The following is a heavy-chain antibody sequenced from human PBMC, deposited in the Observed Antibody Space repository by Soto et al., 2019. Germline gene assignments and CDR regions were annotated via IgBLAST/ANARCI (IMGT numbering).Heavy chain of an antibody. D-gene: IGHD2-15*01. J-gene: IGHJ5*02. Sequence: QLQLQESGPGLVKPSETLSLTCTVSGGSISSFNYFWGWIRQPPGKGLEWIGSLYYSGNTYYNPSRQSRVTISVDTSKKQCTLTLRSVTAADTAVYYCARGGGSTFNLFDPWGQGTLVTVSP. CDR2: LYYSGNT. CDR3: ARGGGSTFNLFDP. CDR1: GGSISSFNYF. V-gene: IGHV4-39*01.